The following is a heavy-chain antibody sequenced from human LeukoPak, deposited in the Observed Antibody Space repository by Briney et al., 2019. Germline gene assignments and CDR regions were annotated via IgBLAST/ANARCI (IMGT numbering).Heavy chain of an antibody. J-gene: IGHJ4*02. Sequence: PGGSLRLSCAASGFTFSSYAMHWVRQAPGKGLEWVAVISYDESSKYYADSVKGRFTISRDNSRNTLYLQMNSLTADDTAVYYCARGTIDVPRPYFFDYWGQGTLVAVSS. CDR1: GFTFSSYA. V-gene: IGHV3-30-3*01. D-gene: IGHD2-2*01. CDR3: ARGTIDVPRPYFFDY. CDR2: ISYDESSK.